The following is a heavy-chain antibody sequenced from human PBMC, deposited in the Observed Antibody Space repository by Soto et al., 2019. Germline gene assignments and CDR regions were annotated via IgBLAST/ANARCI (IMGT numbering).Heavy chain of an antibody. J-gene: IGHJ2*01. CDR2: IIPIFGTA. CDR3: ARGNHRWLQVWYFDL. Sequence: QVQLVQSGAEVKKPGSSVTVSCKASGGTFSSYTISWVRQAPGQGLEWMGGIIPIFGTANYAQKFQGRVTITADESTSTANMELSRLRSEDTAVYYCARGNHRWLQVWYFDLWGRGTLVTVSS. CDR1: GGTFSSYT. D-gene: IGHD5-12*01. V-gene: IGHV1-69*12.